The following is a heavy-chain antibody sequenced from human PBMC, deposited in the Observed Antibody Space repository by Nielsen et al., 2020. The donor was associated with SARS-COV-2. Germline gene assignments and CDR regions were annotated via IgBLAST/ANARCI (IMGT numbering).Heavy chain of an antibody. Sequence: GGSLRLSCAASGFTFSSYAMHWVRQAPGKGLEWVAVISYDGSNKYYADSVKGRFTISRDNSKNTLYLQMNSLRAEDTAVYYCARSKPYYDILTGYSHWGQGTLVTVSS. V-gene: IGHV3-30-3*01. CDR2: ISYDGSNK. J-gene: IGHJ4*02. CDR1: GFTFSSYA. CDR3: ARSKPYYDILTGYSH. D-gene: IGHD3-9*01.